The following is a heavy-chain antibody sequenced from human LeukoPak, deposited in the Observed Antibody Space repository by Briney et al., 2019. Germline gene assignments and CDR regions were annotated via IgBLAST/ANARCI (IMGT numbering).Heavy chain of an antibody. J-gene: IGHJ4*02. V-gene: IGHV3-66*01. CDR3: ARDGVAFGGVYFDY. CDR2: IYSGGST. D-gene: IGHD3-16*01. CDR1: GFTVSSNY. Sequence: PGGSLRLSCAASGFTVSSNYMSWVRQAPGKGLEWVSVIYSGGSTYYADSVKGRFTISRDNSKNTLYLQMNSLRAEDTAVYYCARDGVAFGGVYFDYWGQGTLVTVSS.